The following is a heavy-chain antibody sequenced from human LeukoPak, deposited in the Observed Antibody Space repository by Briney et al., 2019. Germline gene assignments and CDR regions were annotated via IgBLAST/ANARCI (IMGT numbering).Heavy chain of an antibody. CDR2: IYVDGST. CDR1: GISVSSNY. V-gene: IGHV3-66*01. J-gene: IGHJ4*02. CDR3: ARGEYNWNDLHF. Sequence: GGSLRLSCAASGISVSSNYMSWVRQAPGKGLQWVSVIYVDGSTYYADSVKGRITISRDNSRNTLYLQMNSLRAEDTAVYYCARGEYNWNDLHFWGQGSLVTVSS. D-gene: IGHD1-20*01.